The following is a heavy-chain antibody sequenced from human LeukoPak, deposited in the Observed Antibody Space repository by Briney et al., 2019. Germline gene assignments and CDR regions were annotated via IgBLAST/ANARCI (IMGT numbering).Heavy chain of an antibody. CDR2: IRYHGSDT. CDR1: GFTFNDHG. CDR3: AKDPGGGSRTVSWGIDY. D-gene: IGHD3-10*01. Sequence: PGGSLRLSCAASGFTFNDHGMHWVRQAPGKGLEWGAFIRYHGSDTIYADSVKGRFTISRENSANTVYLQINSLRTEDTAVHYCAKDPGGGSRTVSWGIDYWGQGALLTVPS. J-gene: IGHJ4*02. V-gene: IGHV3-30*02.